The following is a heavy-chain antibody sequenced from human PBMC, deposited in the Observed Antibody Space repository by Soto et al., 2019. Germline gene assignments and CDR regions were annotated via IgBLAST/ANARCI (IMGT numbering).Heavy chain of an antibody. Sequence: PSETLSLTCTVSGGSIRSGGYYWSWIRQHPGKGLEWIGYIYYSGSTYYNPSLKSRVTISVDTSKNQFSLKLSSVTAADTAVYYCARDSEEDGWFPFDPWGQGTLVTVSS. D-gene: IGHD3-10*01. V-gene: IGHV4-31*03. CDR1: GGSIRSGGYY. CDR2: IYYSGST. CDR3: ARDSEEDGWFPFDP. J-gene: IGHJ5*02.